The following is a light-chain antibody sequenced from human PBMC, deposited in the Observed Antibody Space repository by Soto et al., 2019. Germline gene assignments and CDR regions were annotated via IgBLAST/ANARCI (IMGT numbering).Light chain of an antibody. Sequence: QSALTQPASVSRSPGQSITISCTGTSSDVGSYNLVSWYQQHPGKAPKLIIYEGFKRPSGVSNRFSGSKSGNTASLTISGLQAEDEADYYCCSYAGSSTFVVFGGGTKLTVL. CDR3: CSYAGSSTFVV. V-gene: IGLV2-23*01. J-gene: IGLJ2*01. CDR2: EGF. CDR1: SSDVGSYNL.